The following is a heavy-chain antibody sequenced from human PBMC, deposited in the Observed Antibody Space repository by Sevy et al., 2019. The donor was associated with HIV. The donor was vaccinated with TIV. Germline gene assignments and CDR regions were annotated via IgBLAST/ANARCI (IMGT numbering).Heavy chain of an antibody. CDR2: ISYDGSNK. CDR3: AKDGGGPPVKSSGGRPCMDV. Sequence: GGSLRLSCAASGFTFSSYGMHWVRQAPGKGLEWVAVISYDGSNKYYADSVKGRFTISRDNSKNTLYLQMNSLGAEDTAVYYCAKDGGGPPVKSSGGRPCMDVWGQGTTVTVSS. J-gene: IGHJ6*02. V-gene: IGHV3-30*18. CDR1: GFTFSSYG. D-gene: IGHD2-15*01.